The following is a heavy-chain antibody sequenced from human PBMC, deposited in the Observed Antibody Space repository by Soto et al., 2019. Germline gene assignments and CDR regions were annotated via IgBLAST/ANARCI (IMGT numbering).Heavy chain of an antibody. Sequence: XSVKVSCKASVYTFTSYYMHWVRQAPGQGLEWMGIINPSGGSTSYAQKFQGRVTMTRDTSTSTVYMELSSLRSEDTAVYYCARGGLNYYDSSGYYSGVLDYWGQGTLVTVSS. D-gene: IGHD3-22*01. CDR1: VYTFTSYY. CDR2: INPSGGST. J-gene: IGHJ4*02. CDR3: ARGGLNYYDSSGYYSGVLDY. V-gene: IGHV1-46*01.